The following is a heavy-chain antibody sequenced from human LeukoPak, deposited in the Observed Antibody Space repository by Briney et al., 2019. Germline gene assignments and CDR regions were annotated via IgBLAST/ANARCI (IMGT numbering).Heavy chain of an antibody. J-gene: IGHJ4*02. V-gene: IGHV3-23*01. CDR3: AKYCSGGSCYSSYFDY. D-gene: IGHD2-15*01. CDR1: GFTFSSYA. Sequence: PGGSLRLSCAASGFTFSSYAMSWVRQAPGKGLEWVSAISGSGGSTYYADSVKGRFTISRDNSKNTLYLQMNSLRAEDTAVYYCAKYCSGGSCYSSYFDYWGQGTLVTVSS. CDR2: ISGSGGST.